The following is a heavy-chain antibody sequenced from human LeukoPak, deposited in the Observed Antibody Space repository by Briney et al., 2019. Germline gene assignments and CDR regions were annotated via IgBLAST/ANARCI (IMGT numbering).Heavy chain of an antibody. V-gene: IGHV1-2*02. J-gene: IGHJ4*02. D-gene: IGHD2-8*01. Sequence: GASVTVSCTPSVYTFTAYYMHWVRQAPGQGPEGMGWINPNSGGTNNAQRFQGRVTMTRDTSISTAYMELSRLRSDDTAVYYCARVMVSRSLGYWGQGTLVTVSS. CDR2: INPNSGGT. CDR3: ARVMVSRSLGY. CDR1: VYTFTAYY.